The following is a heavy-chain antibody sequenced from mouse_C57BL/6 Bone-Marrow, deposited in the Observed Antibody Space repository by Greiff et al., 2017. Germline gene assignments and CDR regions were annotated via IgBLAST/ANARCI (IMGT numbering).Heavy chain of an antibody. V-gene: IGHV1-63*01. CDR1: GYTFTNYW. CDR2: IYPGGGYT. D-gene: IGHD1-1*01. J-gene: IGHJ1*03. Sequence: VKLMESGAELVRPGTSVKMSCKASGYTFTNYWIGWAKQRPGHGLEWIGDIYPGGGYTNYNEKFKGKATLTADKSSSTAYMQFSSLTSEDSAIYYCARRGSFYYYGSSHWYFDVWGTGTTVTVSS. CDR3: ARRGSFYYYGSSHWYFDV.